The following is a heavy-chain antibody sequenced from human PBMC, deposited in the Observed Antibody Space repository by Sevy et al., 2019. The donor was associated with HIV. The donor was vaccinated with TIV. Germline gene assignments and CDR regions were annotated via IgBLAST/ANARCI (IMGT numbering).Heavy chain of an antibody. Sequence: SETLSLTYTVSGGSITSLYWNWIRQPPGKGLEWIANIYYNGHINYNPSLKSRVTLSPDTSKNQFSLRLSSVTAADTAMYYCAGENAWGRGYSWGQGTLVTVSS. J-gene: IGHJ4*02. V-gene: IGHV4-59*08. D-gene: IGHD1-26*01. CDR1: GGSITSLY. CDR3: AGENAWGRGYS. CDR2: IYYNGHI.